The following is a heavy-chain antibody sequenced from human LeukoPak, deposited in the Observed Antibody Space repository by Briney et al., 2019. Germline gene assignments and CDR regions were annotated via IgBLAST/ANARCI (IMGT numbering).Heavy chain of an antibody. D-gene: IGHD3-10*02. J-gene: IGHJ5*02. CDR3: ARAGTDVRGGLSWFDP. V-gene: IGHV1-24*01. CDR2: FDPEDGET. Sequence: GASVKVSCKVSGYTLTELSMHWVRQAPGKGLEWMGGFDPEDGETIYAQKFQGRVTMTEDTSTDTAYMELSSLRSEDTAVYYCARAGTDVRGGLSWFDPWGQGTLVTVSS. CDR1: GYTLTELS.